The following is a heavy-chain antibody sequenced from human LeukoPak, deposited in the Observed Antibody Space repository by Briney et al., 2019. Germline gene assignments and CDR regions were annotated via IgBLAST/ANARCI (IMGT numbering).Heavy chain of an antibody. V-gene: IGHV4-4*09. Sequence: SETFSGNPNATAGDISNYNWICIGHPPGKGMEWIRYIYTSGTTNYNPSLKSRVTISVDTSKNQFSLKLTSVTAADTAVYYCARGGNPLFDYWGQGTLVTVSS. CDR3: ARGGNPLFDY. CDR1: AGDISNYN. J-gene: IGHJ4*02. D-gene: IGHD4-23*01. CDR2: IYTSGTT.